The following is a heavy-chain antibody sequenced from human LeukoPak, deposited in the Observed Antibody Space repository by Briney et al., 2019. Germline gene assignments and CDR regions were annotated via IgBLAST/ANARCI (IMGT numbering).Heavy chain of an antibody. V-gene: IGHV3-30*18. CDR2: ISYDGSYK. D-gene: IGHD4-17*01. J-gene: IGHJ4*02. CDR1: GLTVSSNY. Sequence: AGGSLRLSCAASGLTVSSNYMSWVRQAPGKGLEWVAVISYDGSYKYYADSVKGRFTISRDNSKNTLYLQMNSLRAEDTAVYYCAKVGDYGDYALDYWGQGTLVTVSS. CDR3: AKVGDYGDYALDY.